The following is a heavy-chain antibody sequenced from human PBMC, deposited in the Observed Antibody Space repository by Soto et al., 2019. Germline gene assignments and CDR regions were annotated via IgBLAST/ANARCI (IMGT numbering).Heavy chain of an antibody. D-gene: IGHD2-15*01. Sequence: ASVKVSCKASGYTFTSYDINWVRQATGQGLEWMGWMNPNSGNTGYAQKFQGRVTMTRNTSISTAYKELSSLKSEDTAVYYCARWFPLTYCSGGSCLRYNWFDPWGQGTLVTVSS. V-gene: IGHV1-8*01. J-gene: IGHJ5*02. CDR2: MNPNSGNT. CDR3: ARWFPLTYCSGGSCLRYNWFDP. CDR1: GYTFTSYD.